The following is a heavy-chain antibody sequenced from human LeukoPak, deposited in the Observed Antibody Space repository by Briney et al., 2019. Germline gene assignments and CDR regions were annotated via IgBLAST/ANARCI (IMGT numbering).Heavy chain of an antibody. V-gene: IGHV3-21*01. CDR2: ISSSSSYI. J-gene: IGHJ5*02. Sequence: GGSLRLSCAASGFTFSSYSMNWARQAPGKGLEWVSSISSSSSYIYYADSVKGRFTISRDNAKNSLYLQMNSLRAEDTAVYYCARDSSSWYPSGWFDPWGQGTLVTVSS. CDR1: GFTFSSYS. CDR3: ARDSSSWYPSGWFDP. D-gene: IGHD6-13*01.